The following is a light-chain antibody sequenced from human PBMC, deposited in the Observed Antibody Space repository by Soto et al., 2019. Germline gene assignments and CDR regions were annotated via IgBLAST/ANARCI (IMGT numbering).Light chain of an antibody. CDR1: SGHSRYA. Sequence: QAVVTQSPSASASLGASVKLTCTLSSGHSRYAIAWHQQQPEKGPRYLMKLNSDGSHSKGDGIPDRFSGSSSGAERYLTISSLQSEDEADYYCQTWGTDIHVFGTGTKLTVL. CDR3: QTWGTDIHV. CDR2: LNSDGSH. V-gene: IGLV4-69*01. J-gene: IGLJ1*01.